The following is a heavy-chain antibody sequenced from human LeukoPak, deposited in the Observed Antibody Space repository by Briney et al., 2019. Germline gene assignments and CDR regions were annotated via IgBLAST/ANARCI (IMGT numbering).Heavy chain of an antibody. CDR2: IHPNSGGT. CDR1: GYTFTGYY. CDR3: ARVRSSSWFDP. V-gene: IGHV1-2*02. Sequence: ASVTVSCKASGYTFTGYYMHWVRQAPGQGLEWMGWIHPNSGGTNYAQKFQGRVTMTRDTSISTAYMELSRLRSDDTAVYYCARVRSSSWFDPWGQGTLVTVSS. J-gene: IGHJ5*02. D-gene: IGHD6-13*01.